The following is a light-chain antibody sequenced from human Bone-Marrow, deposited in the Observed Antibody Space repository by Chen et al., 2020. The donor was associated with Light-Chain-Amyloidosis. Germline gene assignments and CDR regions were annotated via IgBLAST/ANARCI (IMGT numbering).Light chain of an antibody. CDR3: QVWDRSSDRPV. CDR2: DDS. Sequence: SYVLTQPSSVSLATVQTATIAWGGNNMGSTSVHWYQQTPGQAPLLVVYDDSDRPSGIPERLSGSNSGNTATLTISRVEAGDEADYYCQVWDRSSDRPVFGGGTKLTVL. V-gene: IGLV3-21*02. CDR1: NMGSTS. J-gene: IGLJ3*02.